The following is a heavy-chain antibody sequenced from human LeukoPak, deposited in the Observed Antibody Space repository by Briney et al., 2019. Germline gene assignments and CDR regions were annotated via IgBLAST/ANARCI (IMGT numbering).Heavy chain of an antibody. Sequence: GGSLRLACAASGFTFSDSAMTWVRQAPGKGLDWVSLISFSGANSYYADSVKGRFTISRDNSKDTLFLQMNSLRAEDTAIYYCARDIQLSTWGLGTMVTVSS. D-gene: IGHD5-24*01. CDR1: GFTFSDSA. CDR3: ARDIQLST. CDR2: ISFSGANS. V-gene: IGHV3-23*01. J-gene: IGHJ3*01.